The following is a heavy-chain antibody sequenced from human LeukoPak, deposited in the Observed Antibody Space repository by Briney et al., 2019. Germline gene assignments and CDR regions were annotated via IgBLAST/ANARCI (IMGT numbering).Heavy chain of an antibody. CDR1: GFTFISYW. D-gene: IGHD3-3*01. V-gene: IGHV3-7*05. CDR2: ISQDGTES. Sequence: PGGSLRLSCVASGFTFISYWMTWVRQAPGKGLEWVAQISQDGTESYSVDSVRGRFTISRDNAKNSVYLQMNSLRAEDTAVYYCARGKEGADLWSGSRYYFDYWGQGTLVTVSS. CDR3: ARGKEGADLWSGSRYYFDY. J-gene: IGHJ4*02.